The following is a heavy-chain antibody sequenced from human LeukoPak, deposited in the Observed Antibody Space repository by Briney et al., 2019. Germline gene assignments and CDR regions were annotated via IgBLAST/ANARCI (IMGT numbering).Heavy chain of an antibody. Sequence: SETLSLTCTVSGGSISSGGYYWSWIRQHPGKGLEWIGYIYYSGSTYYNPSLKSRVTMSVDTSKNQFSLKLSSVTAADTAVYYCASLYGSGSFFDYWGQGTLVTVSS. CDR2: IYYSGST. V-gene: IGHV4-31*03. D-gene: IGHD3-10*01. J-gene: IGHJ4*02. CDR1: GGSISSGGYY. CDR3: ASLYGSGSFFDY.